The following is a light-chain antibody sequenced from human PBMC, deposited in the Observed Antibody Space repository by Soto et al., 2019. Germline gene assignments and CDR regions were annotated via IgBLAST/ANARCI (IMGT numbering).Light chain of an antibody. CDR3: TSYAGGNNV. V-gene: IGLV2-8*01. CDR2: EVN. Sequence: QSVLTQPPSASGSPGQSVTISCTGTSSDVGGYNYVSWYQQYPGKVPKLMVYEVNKRPSGVPDRFSGSKSSNTASLTVSGLQADDEADYYCTSYAGGNNVFGTGTKVTVL. J-gene: IGLJ1*01. CDR1: SSDVGGYNY.